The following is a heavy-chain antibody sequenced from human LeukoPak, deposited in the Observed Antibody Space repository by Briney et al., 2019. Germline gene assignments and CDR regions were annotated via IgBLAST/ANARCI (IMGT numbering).Heavy chain of an antibody. J-gene: IGHJ4*02. V-gene: IGHV3-7*01. CDR1: GFTFSSYW. CDR3: AKGGLWFGELSRPYDY. Sequence: PGGSLRLSCAASGFTFSSYWMSWVRQAPGKGLEWVANIKQDGSEKYYVDSVKGRFTISRDNSKNTLYLQMNSLRAEDTAVYYCAKGGLWFGELSRPYDYWGQGTLVTVSS. D-gene: IGHD3-10*01. CDR2: IKQDGSEK.